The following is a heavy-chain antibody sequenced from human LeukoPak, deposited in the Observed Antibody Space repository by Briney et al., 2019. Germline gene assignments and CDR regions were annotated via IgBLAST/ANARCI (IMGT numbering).Heavy chain of an antibody. CDR3: ATLVKSGGWFDP. J-gene: IGHJ5*02. CDR1: GYTLTELS. Sequence: ASVNVSCKVSGYTLTELSMHWVRQAPGKGLEWMGGFDPEDGETIYAQKFQGRVTMTEDTSTDTAYMELSSLRSEDTAVYYCATLVKSGGWFDPWGQGTLVTVSS. V-gene: IGHV1-24*01. CDR2: FDPEDGET. D-gene: IGHD2-8*02.